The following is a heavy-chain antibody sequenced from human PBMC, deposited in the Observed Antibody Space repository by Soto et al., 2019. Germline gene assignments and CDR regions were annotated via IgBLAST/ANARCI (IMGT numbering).Heavy chain of an antibody. D-gene: IGHD1-26*01. CDR1: GYTFPSYA. V-gene: IGHV1-3*01. CDR2: INAGNGNT. Sequence: ASVKVSCKASGYTFPSYAMHWVRQAPGQRLEWMGWINAGNGNTKYSQKFQGRVTITRDTSINTAYMELTTLTSDDTAFYYSARGVSAGVDYWGQGTLVTVSS. J-gene: IGHJ4*02. CDR3: ARGVSAGVDY.